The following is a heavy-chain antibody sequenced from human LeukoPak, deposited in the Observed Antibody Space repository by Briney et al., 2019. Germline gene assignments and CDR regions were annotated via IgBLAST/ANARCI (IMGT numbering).Heavy chain of an antibody. CDR1: GFTFSSYS. V-gene: IGHV3-48*04. D-gene: IGHD3-16*02. J-gene: IGHJ6*02. CDR3: ARGIYDYVWGSYRYTPYYYGMDV. Sequence: GGSLRLSCAASGFTFSSYSMNWVRQAPGKGLEWVSYISSSSSTIYYADSVKGRFTISRDNAKNSLYLQMNSLRAEDTAVYYCARGIYDYVWGSYRYTPYYYGMDVWGQGTLVTVSS. CDR2: ISSSSSTI.